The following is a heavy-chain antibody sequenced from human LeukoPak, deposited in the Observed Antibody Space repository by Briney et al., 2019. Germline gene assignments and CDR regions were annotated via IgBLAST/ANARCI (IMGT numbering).Heavy chain of an antibody. CDR1: GFTFSHYA. CDR3: ARDLSTKCSQDY. J-gene: IGHJ4*02. D-gene: IGHD1-26*01. CDR2: ISYDGNVK. Sequence: GGSLRLSCAASGFTFSHYALHWVRQAPGKGLEWLAFISYDGNVKYYADSVKGRFTVSRDDSKITLYLQMNSLRTEDTALYYCARDLSTKCSQDYWGQGTLVTVSS. V-gene: IGHV3-30-3*01.